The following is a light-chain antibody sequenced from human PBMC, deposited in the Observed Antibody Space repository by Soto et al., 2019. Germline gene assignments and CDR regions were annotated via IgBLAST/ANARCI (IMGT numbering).Light chain of an antibody. CDR1: QSLNNY. V-gene: IGKV1-5*01. CDR2: DAS. Sequence: DIQMTQSPSTLSASLGDRVTITCWASQSLNNYLAWYQQKPGKAPKLLIYDASTLERGVPSRFSGTGSGTEFTLTISSLQTDDFATYYCQQYYRSSITFGQGTRLEIK. J-gene: IGKJ5*01. CDR3: QQYYRSSIT.